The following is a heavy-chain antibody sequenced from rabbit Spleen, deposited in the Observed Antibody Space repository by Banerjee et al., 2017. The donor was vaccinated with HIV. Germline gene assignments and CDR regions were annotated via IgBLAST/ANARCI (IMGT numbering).Heavy chain of an antibody. J-gene: IGHJ3*01. CDR1: GFTISGNYY. CDR3: ARRVYGSTRGDYDL. D-gene: IGHD1-1*01. V-gene: IGHV1S40*01. CDR2: IWAGSSGST. Sequence: QSLEESGGDLVKPGASLTLTCKASGFTISGNYYMCWVRQAPGKGLEWIACIWAGSSGSTYYASWAKGRFTISKTSSTTVTLQMTSLTAADTATYFCARRVYGSTRGDYDLWGQGTLVTVS.